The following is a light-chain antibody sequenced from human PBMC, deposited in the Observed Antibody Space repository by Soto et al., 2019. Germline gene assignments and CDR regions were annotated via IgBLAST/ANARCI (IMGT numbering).Light chain of an antibody. CDR3: HQYFNPRT. J-gene: IGKJ4*01. CDR1: QHISDY. Sequence: DTRLTQSPSSLSASVGDRVTITCQASQHISDYLNWYQQKPGKAPKLLIYDGTKLETGVPSRFSGSGSGTEFTFTISSLQPEDTATYYCHQYFNPRTCGGGTKVDIK. CDR2: DGT. V-gene: IGKV1-33*01.